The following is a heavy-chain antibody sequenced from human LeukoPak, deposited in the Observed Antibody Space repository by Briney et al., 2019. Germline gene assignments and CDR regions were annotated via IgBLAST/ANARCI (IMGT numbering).Heavy chain of an antibody. Sequence: GGSLRLSCAACGFSFSIYVMHWVRQAPGEGLEWVSAISGSGGSTYYADSVKGRFTISRDNSKNTLYLQMNSLRAEDTAVYYCAKPLVGFYVSSGYFDYWGQGTLVTVSS. D-gene: IGHD3-22*01. V-gene: IGHV3-23*01. CDR3: AKPLVGFYVSSGYFDY. CDR2: ISGSGGST. CDR1: GFSFSIYV. J-gene: IGHJ4*02.